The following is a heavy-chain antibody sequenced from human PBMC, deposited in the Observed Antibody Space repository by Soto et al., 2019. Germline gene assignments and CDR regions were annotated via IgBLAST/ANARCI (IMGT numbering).Heavy chain of an antibody. CDR1: GYTFTSYY. J-gene: IGHJ4*02. CDR3: ARESDSSSSGGIFGY. V-gene: IGHV1-46*01. Sequence: ASVKVSCKXSGYTFTSYYMHWVRQAPGQGLEWMGIINPSGGSTNYAQKFQGRVTMTRDTSTSTVYMELSSLRSEDTAVYYCARESDSSSSGGIFGYWGQGTLVTVSS. D-gene: IGHD6-6*01. CDR2: INPSGGST.